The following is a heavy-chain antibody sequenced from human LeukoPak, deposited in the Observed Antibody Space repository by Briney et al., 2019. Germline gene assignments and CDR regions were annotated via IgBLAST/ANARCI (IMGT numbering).Heavy chain of an antibody. Sequence: GGSLRLSCAASGFTFSSYAMSWVRQAPGKGLEWVSAISGSGGITYYADSVKGRFTISRDNSENTLYLQMNSLRAEDTALYYCAKAAYFYGSGSYYSDYWGQGTLVTVSS. CDR2: ISGSGGIT. V-gene: IGHV3-23*01. CDR1: GFTFSSYA. D-gene: IGHD3-10*01. J-gene: IGHJ4*02. CDR3: AKAAYFYGSGSYYSDY.